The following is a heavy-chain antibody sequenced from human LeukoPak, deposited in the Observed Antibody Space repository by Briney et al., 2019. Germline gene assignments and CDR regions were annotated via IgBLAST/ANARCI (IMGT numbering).Heavy chain of an antibody. D-gene: IGHD3-22*01. CDR2: INPNSGGT. Sequence: ASVKVSCKASGYTFTGYYMYWVRQAPGQGLEWMGWINPNSGGTNYAQKFQGRVTMTRDTSISTAYMELSRLRSNDTAVYYCARGPYYYDSSGPNWFDPWGQGTLVTVSS. V-gene: IGHV1-2*02. CDR3: ARGPYYYDSSGPNWFDP. CDR1: GYTFTGYY. J-gene: IGHJ5*02.